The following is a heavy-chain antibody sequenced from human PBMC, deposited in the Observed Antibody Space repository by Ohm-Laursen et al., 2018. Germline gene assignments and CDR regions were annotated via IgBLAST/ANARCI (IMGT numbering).Heavy chain of an antibody. D-gene: IGHD1-7*01. Sequence: GSLRLSCTASGFTFSDYYMSWIRQAPGKGLEWLSYISSSGTTKYYADSVKGRFTISRDNANKSLYLQMNSLRAEDTAVYYCARRSITGTTELDYWGQGTLVTVSS. V-gene: IGHV3-11*01. CDR3: ARRSITGTTELDY. CDR1: GFTFSDYY. CDR2: ISSSGTTK. J-gene: IGHJ4*02.